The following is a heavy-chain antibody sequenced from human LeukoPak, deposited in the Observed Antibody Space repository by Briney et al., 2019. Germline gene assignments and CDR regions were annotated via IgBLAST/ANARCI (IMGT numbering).Heavy chain of an antibody. CDR1: GGSISSGSYR. D-gene: IGHD3-22*01. V-gene: IGHV4-61*02. CDR3: ARAYSSGYYPPENFFNS. J-gene: IGHJ4*02. CDR2: IYTSGST. Sequence: SQTLSLTCTVSGGSISSGSYRWSWIRQPAGKGLEWIGGIYTSGSTNYDPSLKSRDTISVDTSRNQFSLKLSSVTAADTAVYYCARAYSSGYYPPENFFNSWGQGTLVTVSS.